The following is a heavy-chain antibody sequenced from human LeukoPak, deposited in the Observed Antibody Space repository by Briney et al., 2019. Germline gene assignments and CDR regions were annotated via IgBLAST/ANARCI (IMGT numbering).Heavy chain of an antibody. J-gene: IGHJ4*02. V-gene: IGHV1-2*02. Sequence: ASVKVSCKASGYTFTSYYMHWVRQAPGQGLEWMGWINPNSGGTNYAQKFQGRVTMTRDTSISTAYMELSRLRSDDTAVYYCARNSGSSSALDFDYWGQGTLVTVSS. CDR3: ARNSGSSSALDFDY. CDR2: INPNSGGT. CDR1: GYTFTSYY. D-gene: IGHD6-6*01.